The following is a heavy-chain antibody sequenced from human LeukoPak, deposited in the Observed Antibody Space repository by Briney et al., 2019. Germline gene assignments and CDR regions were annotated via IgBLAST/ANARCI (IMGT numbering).Heavy chain of an antibody. Sequence: GGSLRLSCSASKFTFSAFAIHRVRQAPGKGLEYVSAISTNGIGTYYADSVKGRFTISRDNSKNMLYLQMSSLRPEDTAVYYCVKDLRGLRPSGDHGMDDWGKGTTVTVSS. CDR1: KFTFSAFA. D-gene: IGHD3-16*01. CDR2: ISTNGIGT. CDR3: VKDLRGLRPSGDHGMDD. V-gene: IGHV3-64D*06. J-gene: IGHJ6*04.